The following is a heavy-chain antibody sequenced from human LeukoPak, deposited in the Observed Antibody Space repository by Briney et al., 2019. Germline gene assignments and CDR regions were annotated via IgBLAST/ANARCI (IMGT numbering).Heavy chain of an antibody. CDR1: GYTFTSYG. CDR2: ISANNGNT. V-gene: IGHV1-18*01. J-gene: IGHJ4*02. D-gene: IGHD3-22*01. CDR3: ARGTYYYDSSGYPPLY. Sequence: ASVKVSCKASGYTFTSYGISWVRQAPGQGLEWMGWISANNGNTNYAQKLQGRVTMTTDTSTSTAYMELRSLRSDDTAVYYCARGTYYYDSSGYPPLYWGQGTLVTVSS.